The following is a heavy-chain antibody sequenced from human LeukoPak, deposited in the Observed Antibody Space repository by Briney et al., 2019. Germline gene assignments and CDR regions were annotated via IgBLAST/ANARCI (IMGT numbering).Heavy chain of an antibody. CDR2: IWYDGSNK. CDR3: ARGVPYSGSYFGYYLDY. J-gene: IGHJ4*02. Sequence: QSGGSLRLSCAASGFTFSSYGMHWVRQAPGKGLEWVAVIWYDGSNKYYADSVKGRFTISRDNSKNTLYLQMNSLRAEDTAVYYCARGVPYSGSYFGYYLDYWGQGTLVTVSS. V-gene: IGHV3-33*01. D-gene: IGHD1-26*01. CDR1: GFTFSSYG.